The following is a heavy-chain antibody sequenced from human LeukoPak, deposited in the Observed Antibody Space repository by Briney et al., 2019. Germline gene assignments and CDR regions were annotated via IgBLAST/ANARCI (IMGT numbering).Heavy chain of an antibody. CDR3: ARHRPAGGYSYGPRYIDY. CDR1: GGSISSGSYY. J-gene: IGHJ4*02. Sequence: PSQTLSLTCTVSGGSISSGSYYWSWIRQPAGKGLEWIGRIYTSGSTNYNPSLKRRVTISVDTSKNQFSLKLSYVTAADTAVYYCARHRPAGGYSYGPRYIDYWGQGTLVTVSS. D-gene: IGHD5-18*01. V-gene: IGHV4-61*02. CDR2: IYTSGST.